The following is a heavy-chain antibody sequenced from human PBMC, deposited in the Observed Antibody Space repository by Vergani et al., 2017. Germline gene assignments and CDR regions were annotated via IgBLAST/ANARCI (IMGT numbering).Heavy chain of an antibody. Sequence: QITLKESGPTLVKPTQTLTLTCTFSGFSLSTSGVGVGWIRQPPGKALEWLALIYWDDDKRYSPSLKSRLTITKDTSKNQVVLTMTNMDPVDTATYYCAHLYYDGSGSYTTFDYWGQGTLVTVSS. V-gene: IGHV2-5*02. CDR2: IYWDDDK. CDR3: AHLYYDGSGSYTTFDY. D-gene: IGHD3-10*01. CDR1: GFSLSTSGVG. J-gene: IGHJ4*02.